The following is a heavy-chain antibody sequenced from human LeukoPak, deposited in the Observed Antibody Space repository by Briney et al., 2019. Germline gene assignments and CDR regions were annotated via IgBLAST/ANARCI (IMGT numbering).Heavy chain of an antibody. D-gene: IGHD5-12*01. CDR3: ARDMGRYSGYDYDY. CDR1: GYTFTDYY. Sequence: ASVKVSCKTSGYTFTDYYLHWVRQAPGQGLEWVGWIHPNSGVTHYAQKFQGRLTMTRDTSISTVYMELTRLRSDDTAVYYCARDMGRYSGYDYDYWGQGTLVTLS. CDR2: IHPNSGVT. J-gene: IGHJ4*02. V-gene: IGHV1-2*02.